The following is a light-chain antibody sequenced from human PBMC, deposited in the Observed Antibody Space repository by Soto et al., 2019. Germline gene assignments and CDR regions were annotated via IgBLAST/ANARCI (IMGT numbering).Light chain of an antibody. V-gene: IGKV1-39*01. CDR1: QSIRSF. Sequence: DIQMTQSPASLSASVGDRVTITCGASQSIRSFLNWYQQKQGKAPKLLIYGTSSLQDGVPSRLSASGSGTEFTLTISSLQPEDFASYYCQQSHDSPWAFGPGTKVEVK. CDR3: QQSHDSPWA. CDR2: GTS. J-gene: IGKJ1*01.